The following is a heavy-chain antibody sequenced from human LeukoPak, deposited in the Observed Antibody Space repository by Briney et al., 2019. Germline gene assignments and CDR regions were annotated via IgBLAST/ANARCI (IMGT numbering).Heavy chain of an antibody. D-gene: IGHD3-16*02. V-gene: IGHV1-2*06. J-gene: IGHJ4*02. CDR3: ATVWGSYHDY. Sequence: GASVKVSCKASGYTFIGFYMHWVRQAPGQGLEWMGRINADSGGTNYAQKFQGRVTMTRDTSISTAYMELSSLRSEDTAVYYCATVWGSYHDYWGQGTLVTVSS. CDR2: INADSGGT. CDR1: GYTFIGFY.